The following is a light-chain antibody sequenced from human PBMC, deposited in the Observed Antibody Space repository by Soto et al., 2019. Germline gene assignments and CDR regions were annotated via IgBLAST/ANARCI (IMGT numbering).Light chain of an antibody. CDR2: GAS. CDR1: QSVSSN. Sequence: EIVMTQSPATLSVSPGERASLSCRASQSVSSNLAWYQQKPGQAPRLLIYGASTRATGIPARFSGSGSGTGFTLTISSLQSEDFAVYYCQQYDSWPWTFGQGTKVEIK. CDR3: QQYDSWPWT. V-gene: IGKV3-15*01. J-gene: IGKJ1*01.